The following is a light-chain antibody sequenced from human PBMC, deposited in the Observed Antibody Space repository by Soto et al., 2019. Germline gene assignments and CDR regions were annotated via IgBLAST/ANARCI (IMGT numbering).Light chain of an antibody. J-gene: IGKJ4*01. Sequence: DIQMTQSPSSLSASVGHRVTITCQATQDISNYLNWYQQKPGKAHNLLIYDASNLETGVPSRFTGGRSATDFTFTITSLETEDIAAYYGQQYYDLPLTFGGGTKVEIK. CDR3: QQYYDLPLT. V-gene: IGKV1-33*01. CDR1: QDISNY. CDR2: DAS.